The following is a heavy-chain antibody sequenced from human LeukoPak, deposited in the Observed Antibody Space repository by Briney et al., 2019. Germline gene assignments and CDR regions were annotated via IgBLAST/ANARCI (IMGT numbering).Heavy chain of an antibody. V-gene: IGHV1-69*13. CDR1: GGTFSSYA. D-gene: IGHD2-15*01. CDR2: IIPIFGTA. CDR3: ARQTAGYCSGGSCYSYYYYGMDV. J-gene: IGHJ6*02. Sequence: ASVKVSCKASGGTFSSYAISWVRQAPGQGLEWMGGIIPIFGTANYAQKFQGRVTITADESTSTAYMELSSPRSEDTAVYYCARQTAGYCSGGSCYSYYYYGMDVWGQGTTVTVSS.